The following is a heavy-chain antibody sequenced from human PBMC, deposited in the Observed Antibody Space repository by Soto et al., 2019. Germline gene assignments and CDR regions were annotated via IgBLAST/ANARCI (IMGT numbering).Heavy chain of an antibody. CDR2: ISAYNGNT. D-gene: IGHD3-9*01. CDR1: GYTFTSYG. CDR3: ARGGLRYFKHPYYFDY. J-gene: IGHJ4*02. V-gene: IGHV1-18*01. Sequence: ASVKVSCKASGYTFTSYGISWVRQAPGQGLEWMGWISAYNGNTNYAQKLQGRVTMTTDTSTSTAYMELRSLGSDDTAVYYCARGGLRYFKHPYYFDYWGQGTLVTVSS.